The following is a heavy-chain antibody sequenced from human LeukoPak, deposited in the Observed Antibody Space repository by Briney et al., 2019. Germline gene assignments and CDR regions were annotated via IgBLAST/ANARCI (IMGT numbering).Heavy chain of an antibody. D-gene: IGHD3-22*01. J-gene: IGHJ5*02. CDR3: AKGPYYYDSSGYSRRWFDP. CDR2: ISGSGGRT. V-gene: IGHV3-23*01. Sequence: GGSLRLSCAASGFTFSSYAMSWVRHALRKGLEWVSGISGSGGRTYYADSVKGRFTISRDNSKNTLNLQMNSLRAEDTAVYYCAKGPYYYDSSGYSRRWFDPWGQGTLVTISS. CDR1: GFTFSSYA.